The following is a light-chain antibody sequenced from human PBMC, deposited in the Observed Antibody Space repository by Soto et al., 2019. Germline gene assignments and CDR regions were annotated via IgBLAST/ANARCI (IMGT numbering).Light chain of an antibody. CDR1: SSDVGGYKF. CDR3: RSYTSSRAYV. Sequence: QSALTQPASVSGSPGQSITISCTGTSSDVGGYKFVSWYQQHPGKAPKLMIYDVSNRPSGVSYRFSGSKSGNTASLTISGLQAEDEADYYCRSYTSSRAYVFGTGTKLTVL. J-gene: IGLJ1*01. CDR2: DVS. V-gene: IGLV2-14*01.